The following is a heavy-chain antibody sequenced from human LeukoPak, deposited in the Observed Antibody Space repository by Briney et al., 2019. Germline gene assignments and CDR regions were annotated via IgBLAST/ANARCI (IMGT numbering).Heavy chain of an antibody. CDR3: ARADGTNSGTNAFDV. D-gene: IGHD4-23*01. CDR1: GYKFNVYD. Sequence: GASVKVSCKTSGYKFNVYDILWVRQAPGHGLDYVGWISTYTGRANYAQKFQGRVSIITDTSTSTACLELTNLTSSDTGLYYCARADGTNSGTNAFDVWGLGTMVTVAS. J-gene: IGHJ3*01. CDR2: ISTYTGRA. V-gene: IGHV1-18*01.